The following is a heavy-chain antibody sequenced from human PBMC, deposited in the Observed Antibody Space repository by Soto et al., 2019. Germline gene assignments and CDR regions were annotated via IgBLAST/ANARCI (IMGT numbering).Heavy chain of an antibody. D-gene: IGHD3-22*01. CDR1: GGSISSSGYN. CDR3: GRSTFWYYHETGGYYGFDN. J-gene: IGHJ4*01. CDR2: LSYKRTT. Sequence: SETLSLSCTISGGSISSSGYNKGRIRQPPAKWLEWIGSLSYKRTTYYNPSRKSRVTISVDTTKIQFSLKLSSVTAADTAVFYCGRSTFWYYHETGGYYGFDNWGRRTLATVSS. V-gene: IGHV4-39*01.